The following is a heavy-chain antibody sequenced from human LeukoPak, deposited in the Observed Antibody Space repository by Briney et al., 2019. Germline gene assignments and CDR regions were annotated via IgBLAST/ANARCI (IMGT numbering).Heavy chain of an antibody. V-gene: IGHV1-2*02. CDR1: GYTFTGFY. Sequence: ASVKVSCKASGYTFTGFYMHWVRQAPGQGLEWMGWINPHSADTGYAQKFLGRVTMTRDMSISTIYMELTRLRSDDTALYYCARWDGYSSSLDYWGQGTLVTVSS. CDR3: ARWDGYSSSLDY. J-gene: IGHJ4*02. D-gene: IGHD6-13*01. CDR2: INPHSADT.